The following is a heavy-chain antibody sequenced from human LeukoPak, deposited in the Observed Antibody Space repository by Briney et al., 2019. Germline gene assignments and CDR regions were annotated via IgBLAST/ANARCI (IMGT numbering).Heavy chain of an antibody. V-gene: IGHV3-7*03. CDR1: RLTSSGYW. CDR3: ATYTQHFGAPGGADY. J-gene: IGHJ4*02. D-gene: IGHD2-8*02. CDR2: INKDGSEK. Sequence: GGCLRVSCVVPRLTSSGYWMWWGRQAPGKGLGWVGAINKDGSEKRYVDSVEGRFTISRDNARTSVYLQMTSLGAEDTAVYYCATYTQHFGAPGGADYWGLGALVTVSS.